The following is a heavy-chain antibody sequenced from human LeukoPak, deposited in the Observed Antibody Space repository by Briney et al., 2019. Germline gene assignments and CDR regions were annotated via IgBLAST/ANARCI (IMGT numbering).Heavy chain of an antibody. J-gene: IGHJ4*02. D-gene: IGHD6-19*01. CDR3: AQTTGWPGFDF. V-gene: IGHV4-59*08. CDR1: GASTSSRY. CDR2: IYNGRST. Sequence: PSETLSLTCSASGASTSSRYWSWIRQSPGRTLEWIGHIYNGRSTKYNPSLTSRVTISVDTSKSQFSLRMTSVTAADTAIYYCAQTTGWPGFDFWGPGALVTVSS.